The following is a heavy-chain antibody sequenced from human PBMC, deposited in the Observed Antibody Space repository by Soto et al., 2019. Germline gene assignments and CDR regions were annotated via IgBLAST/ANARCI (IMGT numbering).Heavy chain of an antibody. CDR2: IIPIFGTA. CDR3: ARAPNYDILTGSFGYYYYGMDV. J-gene: IGHJ6*02. Sequence: SVKVSCKASGGTFSSYAISWVRQAPGQGLEWMGGIIPIFGTANYAQKFQGRVTITADESTSTAYMELSSLRSEDTAVYYRARAPNYDILTGSFGYYYYGMDVWGQGTTVTVSS. V-gene: IGHV1-69*13. CDR1: GGTFSSYA. D-gene: IGHD3-9*01.